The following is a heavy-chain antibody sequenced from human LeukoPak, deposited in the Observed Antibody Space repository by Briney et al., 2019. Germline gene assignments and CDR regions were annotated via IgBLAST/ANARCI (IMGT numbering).Heavy chain of an antibody. CDR3: TTAPAAYTFDY. J-gene: IGHJ4*02. V-gene: IGHV3-15*01. CDR1: GFTFSSYW. Sequence: GGSLRLSCAASGFTFSSYWMSWVRQAPGKGLEWVGRIKSRTDGGTTEYAAPVKGRFTISRDDSKNTLYLQMNSLKTEDTAVYYCTTAPAAYTFDYWGQGTLVTVSS. CDR2: IKSRTDGGTT. D-gene: IGHD2-2*01.